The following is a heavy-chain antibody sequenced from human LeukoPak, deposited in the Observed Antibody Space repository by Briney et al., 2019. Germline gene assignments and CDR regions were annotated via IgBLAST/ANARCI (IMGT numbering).Heavy chain of an antibody. CDR1: GGSISSGSYY. V-gene: IGHV4-61*02. Sequence: SETLSLTCTVSGGSISSGSYYWSWIRQPAGKGLEWIGRIYTSGSTNYNPSLKSRVTMSLDTSKNQFSLKLSSVTAADTAVYYCARVSEGGGDYWGQGTLVTVSS. CDR3: ARVSEGGGDY. J-gene: IGHJ4*02. CDR2: IYTSGST. D-gene: IGHD3-16*01.